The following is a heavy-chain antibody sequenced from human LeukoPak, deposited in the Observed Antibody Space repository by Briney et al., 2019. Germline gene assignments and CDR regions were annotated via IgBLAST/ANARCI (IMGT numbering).Heavy chain of an antibody. CDR2: INHSGST. V-gene: IGHV4-34*01. CDR1: GGSFSGYY. CDR3: ARRRGGHYYGSGSYNWFDP. D-gene: IGHD3-10*01. Sequence: PSETLSLTCAVYGGSFSGYYWSWIRQPPGKGLEWIGEINHSGSTNYNPSLKSRVTISVDTSKNQFSLKLSSVTAADTAVYYCARRRGGHYYGSGSYNWFDPWGQGTLVTVSS. J-gene: IGHJ5*02.